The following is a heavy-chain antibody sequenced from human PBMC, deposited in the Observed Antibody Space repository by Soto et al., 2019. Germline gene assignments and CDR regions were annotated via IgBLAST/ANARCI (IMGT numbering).Heavy chain of an antibody. CDR1: SFTFSSYW. Sequence: PGGSLRLSCAASSFTFSSYWLSWVRQAPGKGLEWVGRIKSKTDGGTTDYAAPVKGRFTISRDDSKNTLYLQMNSLKTEDTAVYYCTTAPHRSYFGPTFDYWGQGTLVTGSS. CDR3: TTAPHRSYFGPTFDY. J-gene: IGHJ4*02. V-gene: IGHV3-15*01. CDR2: IKSKTDGGTT. D-gene: IGHD1-26*01.